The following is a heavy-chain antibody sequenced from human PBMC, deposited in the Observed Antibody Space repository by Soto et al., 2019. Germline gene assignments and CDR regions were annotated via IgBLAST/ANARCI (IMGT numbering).Heavy chain of an antibody. CDR3: ARVPDR. V-gene: IGHV4-59*12. D-gene: IGHD2-2*01. CDR2: IYYRGNT. CDR1: GGSIGTYY. Sequence: SETLSLTCTVSGGSIGTYYWSWIRQPPGKGLEWIGYIYYRGNTDYNPSLKSRVTISLDRSKNQFSLKLSSVTAADTAVYYCARVPDRWGQGTLVTVSS. J-gene: IGHJ5*02.